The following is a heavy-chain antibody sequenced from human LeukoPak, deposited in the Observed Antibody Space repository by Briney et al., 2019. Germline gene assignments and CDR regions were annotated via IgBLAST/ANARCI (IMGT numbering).Heavy chain of an antibody. J-gene: IGHJ4*02. D-gene: IGHD1-26*01. CDR2: ISSSSSTI. CDR1: GFTFSSYS. CDR3: ARGEGLGTTNGGYYFAY. Sequence: GGSLRLSCAASGFTFSSYSMNWVRQAPGKGLEWVSYISSSSSTIYYADSVKGRFTISGDNAKNSLYLQMNTLRAEDTAVYYCARGEGLGTTNGGYYFAYWGQGSLVIVSS. V-gene: IGHV3-48*04.